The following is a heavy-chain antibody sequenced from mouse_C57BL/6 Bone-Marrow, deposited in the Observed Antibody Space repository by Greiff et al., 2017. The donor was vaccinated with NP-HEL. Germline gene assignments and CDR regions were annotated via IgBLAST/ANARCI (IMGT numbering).Heavy chain of an antibody. CDR3: ARHVPAWFAY. CDR2: ISSGGSYT. CDR1: GFTFSSYG. J-gene: IGHJ3*01. Sequence: EVKLMESGGDLVKPGGSLKLSCAASGFTFSSYGMSWVRQTPDKRLEWVATISSGGSYTYYTDSVKGRFTISRDNAKNPLYLQRSSMKSEDTAMYYCARHVPAWFAYWGQGTLVTVSA. V-gene: IGHV5-6*01.